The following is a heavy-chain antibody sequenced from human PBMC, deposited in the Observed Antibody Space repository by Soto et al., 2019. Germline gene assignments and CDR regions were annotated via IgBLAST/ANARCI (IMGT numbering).Heavy chain of an antibody. CDR3: ATSNYGERD. Sequence: ELQVLESGGGLVQPGGSLRLTCAASGFTLSEYGTSWVRQAPGKGLEWDSFVSGSGDSTYYTDSVKGRFTISRDSSKNTVCLQMNSLRAEDTAVYYCATSNYGERDWGQGTLVTVSS. V-gene: IGHV3-23*01. J-gene: IGHJ4*02. D-gene: IGHD3-10*01. CDR1: GFTLSEYG. CDR2: VSGSGDST.